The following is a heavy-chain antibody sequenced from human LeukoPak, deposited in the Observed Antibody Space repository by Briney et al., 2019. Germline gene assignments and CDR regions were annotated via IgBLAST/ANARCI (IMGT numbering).Heavy chain of an antibody. V-gene: IGHV3-30*03. Sequence: AGGSLRLSCAASGFTFSSYSMNWVRQAPGKGLEWVAVISYDGSNKYYADSVKGRFTISRDNSKNTLYLQMNSLRAEDTAVYYCAREGIQACWFDPWGQGTLVTVSS. CDR3: AREGIQACWFDP. CDR1: GFTFSSYS. CDR2: ISYDGSNK. J-gene: IGHJ5*02. D-gene: IGHD6-13*01.